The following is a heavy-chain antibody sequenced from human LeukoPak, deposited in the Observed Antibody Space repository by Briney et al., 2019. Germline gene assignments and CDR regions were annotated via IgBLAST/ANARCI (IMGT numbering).Heavy chain of an antibody. J-gene: IGHJ3*02. CDR2: IKQDGSEK. Sequence: GGSLRLSCAGSGFTFSSLWMSWFRQAPGKGLEWVAIIKQDGSEKYYVDSVKGRFTVSRDSAKKGVYLQMNNLRVDDTAVYYCAGDAGWTFGIWGQGTKVVVSS. CDR3: AGDAGWTFGI. D-gene: IGHD1-14*01. CDR1: GFTFSSLW. V-gene: IGHV3-7*01.